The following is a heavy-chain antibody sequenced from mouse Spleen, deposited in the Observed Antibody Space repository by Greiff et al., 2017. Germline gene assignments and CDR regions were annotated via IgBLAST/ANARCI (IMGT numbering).Heavy chain of an antibody. CDR3: AIAYAMDY. CDR2: IYPGDGDT. V-gene: IGHV1-82*01. Sequence: QVQLQQSGPELVKPGASVKISCKASGYAFSSSWMNWVKQRPGKGLEWIGRIYPGDGDTNYNGKFKGKATLTADKSSSTAYMQLSSLTSEDSAVYFCAIAYAMDYWGQGTSVTVSS. J-gene: IGHJ4*01. CDR1: GYAFSSSW.